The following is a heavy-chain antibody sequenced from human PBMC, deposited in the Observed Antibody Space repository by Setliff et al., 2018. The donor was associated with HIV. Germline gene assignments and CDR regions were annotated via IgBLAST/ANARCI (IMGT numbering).Heavy chain of an antibody. Sequence: GGSLRLSCAASGFTFSSHAMTWVRQAPGQGLEWVSIISGSGISTYYADSVEGRFTIHRDNAKNSLYLQMNSLRAEDTAVYYCARDNGRYFDRGWFDPWGQGALVTVSS. CDR3: ARDNGRYFDRGWFDP. D-gene: IGHD3-9*01. CDR1: GFTFSSHA. CDR2: ISGSGIST. V-gene: IGHV3-23*01. J-gene: IGHJ5*02.